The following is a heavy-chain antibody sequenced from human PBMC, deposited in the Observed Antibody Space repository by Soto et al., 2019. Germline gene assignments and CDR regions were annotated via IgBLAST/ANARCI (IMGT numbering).Heavy chain of an antibody. J-gene: IGHJ6*02. CDR1: GGTFSSYA. V-gene: IGHV1-69*13. D-gene: IGHD3-10*01. Sequence: GASVKFSCKASGGTFSSYAISWVRPAPGQGLEWMGGIIPIFGTANYAQKFQGRVTITADESTSTAYMELSSLRSEDTAVYYCARVPDPGYYYYVMDVGGQGTRFTFS. CDR3: ARVPDPGYYYYVMDV. CDR2: IIPIFGTA.